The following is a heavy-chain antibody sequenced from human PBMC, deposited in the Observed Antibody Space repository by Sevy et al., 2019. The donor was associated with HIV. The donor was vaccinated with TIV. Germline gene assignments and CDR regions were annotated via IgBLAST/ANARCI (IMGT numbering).Heavy chain of an antibody. J-gene: IGHJ4*02. CDR1: GFTFSSYS. CDR2: ISSSSYI. CDR3: ASSPSGELSFDY. V-gene: IGHV3-21*01. D-gene: IGHD3-10*01. Sequence: GGSLRLSCAASGFTFSSYSMNWVRQAPGKGLEWVSSISSSSYIYYADSVKGRFTISRDNAKNSLYLQMNSLRAEDTAVYYCASSPSGELSFDYWGQGTLVTVSS.